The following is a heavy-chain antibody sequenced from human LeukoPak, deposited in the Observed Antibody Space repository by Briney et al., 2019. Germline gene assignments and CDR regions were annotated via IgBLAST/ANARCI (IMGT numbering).Heavy chain of an antibody. CDR3: AHKYSRSSYFDS. V-gene: IGHV2-5*02. J-gene: IGHJ4*02. D-gene: IGHD6-6*01. CDR2: IYWDDDQ. Sequence: SGPTLVKPTQTLTLTCTFSGFSPSTSGVGVGWIRQPPGKALEWVALIYWDDDQRYSPSLKSRVTITKDTSKNQVVLTMTNMDPVDTAIYYCAHKYSRSSYFDSWGQGMLVTVSS. CDR1: GFSPSTSGVG.